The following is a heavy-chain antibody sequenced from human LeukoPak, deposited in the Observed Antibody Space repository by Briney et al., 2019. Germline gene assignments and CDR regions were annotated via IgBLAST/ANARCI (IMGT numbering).Heavy chain of an antibody. CDR1: GFTFDDYA. D-gene: IGHD3-9*01. Sequence: GGSLRLSCAASGFTFDDYAMHWVRQAPGKGLEWVSGITWNSDNIEYADSVKGRFTISRDNAKNSLYLQMNSLRAEDMALYYCAKDSAGYLKARGYFDYWGQGTLVTVSS. CDR2: ITWNSDNI. V-gene: IGHV3-9*03. J-gene: IGHJ4*02. CDR3: AKDSAGYLKARGYFDY.